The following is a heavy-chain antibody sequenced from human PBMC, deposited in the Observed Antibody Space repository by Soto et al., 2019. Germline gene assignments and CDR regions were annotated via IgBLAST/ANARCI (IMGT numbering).Heavy chain of an antibody. CDR3: AKGVRGVPNWFDP. D-gene: IGHD3-10*01. CDR1: GGSISNSANH. Sequence: QVQLQESGPGLVRPSQTLSLSCTVSGGSISNSANHWSWIRQHPGEGLEWIGYIYYSGGTYYSPSLKGRVTMSKDASKNQFSRKLSSVTAADTAVYYCAKGVRGVPNWFDPWGQGTLVTVSS. V-gene: IGHV4-31*03. CDR2: IYYSGGT. J-gene: IGHJ5*02.